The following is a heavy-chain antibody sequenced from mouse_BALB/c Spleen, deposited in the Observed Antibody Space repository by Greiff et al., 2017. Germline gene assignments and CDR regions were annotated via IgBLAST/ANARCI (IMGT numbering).Heavy chain of an antibody. CDR3: ATYGYNFDY. CDR2: ISSGSSTI. CDR1: GFTFSSFG. V-gene: IGHV5-17*02. D-gene: IGHD1-2*01. Sequence: EVQLVESGGGLVQPGGSRKLSCAASGFTFSSFGMHWVRQAPEKGPEWVAYISSGSSTIYYADTVKGRFTISRDNPKNTLFLQMTSLRSEDTAMYYCATYGYNFDYWGQGTTLTVSS. J-gene: IGHJ2*01.